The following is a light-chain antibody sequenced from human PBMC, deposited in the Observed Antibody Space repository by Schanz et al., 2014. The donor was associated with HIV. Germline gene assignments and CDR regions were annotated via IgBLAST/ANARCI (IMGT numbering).Light chain of an antibody. CDR1: SIDAGGYNY. CDR3: SSYTSSSSYV. J-gene: IGLJ1*01. Sequence: QSALTQPASVSGSPGQSITISCTGTSIDAGGYNYVSWYQQHPGKAPKLMIYDVSYRPSGISNRFSGSKSGSTASLTISGLQAEDEADYYCSSYTSSSSYVFGTGTKLTVL. V-gene: IGLV2-14*03. CDR2: DVS.